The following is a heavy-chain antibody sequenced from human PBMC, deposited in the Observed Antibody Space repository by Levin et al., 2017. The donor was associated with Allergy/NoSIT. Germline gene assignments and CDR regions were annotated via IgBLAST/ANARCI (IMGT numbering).Heavy chain of an antibody. CDR1: GFTFSNYA. J-gene: IGHJ3*02. Sequence: GESLKISCAASGFTFSNYAMHWVRQAPGKGLEWVAVISYDGSNKYYADSVKGRFTISRDNSKNTLYLQMNSLRAEDTAVYYCARRGSPGIAVAGMKGAFDIWGQGTMVTVSS. D-gene: IGHD6-19*01. CDR2: ISYDGSNK. CDR3: ARRGSPGIAVAGMKGAFDI. V-gene: IGHV3-30-3*01.